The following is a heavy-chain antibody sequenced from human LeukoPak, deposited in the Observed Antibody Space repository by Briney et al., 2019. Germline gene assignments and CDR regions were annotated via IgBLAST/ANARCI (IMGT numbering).Heavy chain of an antibody. D-gene: IGHD1-26*01. CDR1: GGSISSSSYY. Sequence: SETLSLTCTVSGGSISSSSYYWGWIRQPPGKGLEWIGSIYYSGSTYYNPSLKSRVTISVDTSKNQFSLKLSSVTAADTAVYYCARAIRWELRFWFDPWGQGTLVTVSS. V-gene: IGHV4-39*07. CDR3: ARAIRWELRFWFDP. CDR2: IYYSGST. J-gene: IGHJ5*02.